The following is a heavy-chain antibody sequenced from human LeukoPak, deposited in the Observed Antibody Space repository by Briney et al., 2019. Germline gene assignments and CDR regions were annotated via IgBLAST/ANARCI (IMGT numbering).Heavy chain of an antibody. Sequence: ASVKVSCKASGYTFTGYYMRWVRQAPGQGLEWMGWINPNSGGTNYAQKFQGRVTMTRDTSICTAYMELSRLRSDDTAVYYCARDLGVGGSYRNFDYWGQGTLVTVSS. CDR2: INPNSGGT. V-gene: IGHV1-2*02. D-gene: IGHD1-26*01. J-gene: IGHJ4*02. CDR1: GYTFTGYY. CDR3: ARDLGVGGSYRNFDY.